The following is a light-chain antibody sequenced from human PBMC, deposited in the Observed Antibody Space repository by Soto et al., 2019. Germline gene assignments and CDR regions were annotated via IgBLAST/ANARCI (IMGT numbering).Light chain of an antibody. J-gene: IGKJ1*01. Sequence: IVLTQSPGTLSFSPGERATLSCRASQSVSSNYLAWYQLKPGQAPRLLIYGASSRATGIPDRFSGSGSGTDFTLTISSLDPEDFAVYFPQQYGHSPRTSGQVIQVDIX. V-gene: IGKV3-20*01. CDR1: QSVSSNY. CDR2: GAS. CDR3: QQYGHSPRT.